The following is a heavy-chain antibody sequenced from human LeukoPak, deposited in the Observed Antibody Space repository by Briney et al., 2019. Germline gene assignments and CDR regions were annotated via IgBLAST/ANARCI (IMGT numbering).Heavy chain of an antibody. CDR3: ARDHRKSGSYKFSCGYLVGEFDY. V-gene: IGHV1-2*04. D-gene: IGHD1-26*01. J-gene: IGHJ4*02. Sequence: GSVEVSCKASGYTFTGYYMHWVRQAPGQGLEWMGWINPNSGGTNYAQKLQGWVTMTRDTSISTAYMELGRLRSDDTAVYYCARDHRKSGSYKFSCGYLVGEFDYWGQGPLLTVSS. CDR2: INPNSGGT. CDR1: GYTFTGYY.